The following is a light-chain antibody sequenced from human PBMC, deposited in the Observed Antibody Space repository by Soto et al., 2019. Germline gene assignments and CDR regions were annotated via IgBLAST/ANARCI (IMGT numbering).Light chain of an antibody. CDR1: QSVSRH. CDR2: NAS. V-gene: IGKV3-15*01. Sequence: EIVLTQSPATLSVSPGESATLSCRASQSVSRHLAWYQQKPGQAPRVLIYNASTRATGIPATFSGSGSGTEFTLTISSLQSEDFAVYYCLQYSDWPPRYTFGQATKLEIK. CDR3: LQYSDWPPRYT. J-gene: IGKJ2*01.